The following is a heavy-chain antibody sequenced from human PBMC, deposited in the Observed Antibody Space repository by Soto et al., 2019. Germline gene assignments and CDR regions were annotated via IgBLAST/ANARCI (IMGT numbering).Heavy chain of an antibody. CDR1: GGSISSYY. CDR2: IYYSGST. J-gene: IGHJ5*02. V-gene: IGHV4-59*08. CDR3: ARYYYYGSGSWFDP. Sequence: SETLSLTCTVPGGSISSYYWSWIRQPPGKGLEWIGYIYYSGSTNYNPSLKSRVTISVDTSKNQFSLKLSSVTAADTAVYYCARYYYYGSGSWFDPWGQGTLVTVSS. D-gene: IGHD3-10*01.